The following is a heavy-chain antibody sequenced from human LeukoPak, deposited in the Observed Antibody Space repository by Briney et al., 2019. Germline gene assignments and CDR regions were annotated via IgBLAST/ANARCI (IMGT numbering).Heavy chain of an antibody. D-gene: IGHD2-21*02. J-gene: IGHJ3*02. Sequence: VASVKVSCKASGYTFTSYYMHWVRQAPGQGLEWMGIINPSGGSTSYAQKFQGRVTMTRDTSTSTVYMELSSLRSEDTAVYYCAGEAYCGGGCYSNDAFDIWGQGTMVTVSS. CDR2: INPSGGST. CDR1: GYTFTSYY. CDR3: AGEAYCGGGCYSNDAFDI. V-gene: IGHV1-46*01.